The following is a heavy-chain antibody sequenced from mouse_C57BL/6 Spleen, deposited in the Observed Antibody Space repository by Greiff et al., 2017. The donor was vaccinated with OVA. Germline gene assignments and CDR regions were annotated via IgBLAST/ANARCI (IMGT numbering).Heavy chain of an antibody. J-gene: IGHJ2*01. CDR3: ARRGNYGSSSYYLEY. CDR2: IYWDDDM. D-gene: IGHD1-1*01. CDR1: GFSLSTSGMG. Sequence: QVTLKVSGPGILQSSQTLSLTCSFSGFSLSTSGMGVSWIRHPSGKGLEWLAHIYWDDDMCYNPSLKSRLTISKDTSRNQVLLKITSAYTADTATYYGARRGNYGSSSYYLEYWGQGTTLTVSS. V-gene: IGHV8-12*01.